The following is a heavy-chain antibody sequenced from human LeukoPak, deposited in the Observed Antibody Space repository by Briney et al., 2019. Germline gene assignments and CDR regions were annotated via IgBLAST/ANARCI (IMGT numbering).Heavy chain of an antibody. J-gene: IGHJ6*03. CDR1: GYSFTSYG. CDR2: ISAYNGES. V-gene: IGHV1-18*01. D-gene: IGHD3-10*01. CDR3: ARGGFMVRGVIARYYYYMDV. Sequence: GASVKVSCKTSGYSFTSYGVTWVRQAPGQGLEWMGWISAYNGESKYAENLQGRVTMTIDTSTTTAYMELRSLRSDDTAVYHCARGGFMVRGVIARYYYYMDVWGKGTTVTISS.